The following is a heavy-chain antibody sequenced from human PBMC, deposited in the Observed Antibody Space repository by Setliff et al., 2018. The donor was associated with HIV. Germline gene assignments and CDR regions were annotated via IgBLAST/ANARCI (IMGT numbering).Heavy chain of an antibody. D-gene: IGHD2-8*01. Sequence: SLRLSCAASGFSLRSYSMNWVSQAPGKGLEWVSYNSSRGSTMVYADSGKGRFTISRDKAKNSQYLQMNSLRAEDTAVYYCASGSGYCQNGVCYICVRRTPDNYYFDSWGQGALVTVSS. CDR3: ASGSGYCQNGVCYICVRRTPDNYYFDS. CDR1: GFSLRSYS. J-gene: IGHJ4*02. CDR2: NSSRGSTM. V-gene: IGHV3-48*01.